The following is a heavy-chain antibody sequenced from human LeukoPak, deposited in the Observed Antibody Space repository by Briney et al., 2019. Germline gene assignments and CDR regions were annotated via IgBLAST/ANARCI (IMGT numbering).Heavy chain of an antibody. Sequence: GGSLRFSCAASGFTFSSYGMHWVRQAPGKGLEWVAVIWYDGSNKYHADSVKGRFTISRDNSKNTLYLQMNSLRAEDTAVYYCARSLGNTIAVAGTDFDYWGQGTLVTVSS. D-gene: IGHD6-19*01. CDR1: GFTFSSYG. J-gene: IGHJ4*02. CDR3: ARSLGNTIAVAGTDFDY. V-gene: IGHV3-33*01. CDR2: IWYDGSNK.